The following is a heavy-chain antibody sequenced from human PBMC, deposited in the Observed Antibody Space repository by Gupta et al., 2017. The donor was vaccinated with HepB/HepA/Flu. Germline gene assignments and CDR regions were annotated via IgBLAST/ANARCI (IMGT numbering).Heavy chain of an antibody. V-gene: IGHV4-31*03. CDR2: IYYSGST. J-gene: IGHJ6*02. CDR3: ARVTLMPSDQIAVAGLGVRVYYYYGMDV. CDR1: GGSISSGGYY. D-gene: IGHD6-19*01. Sequence: QVQLQESGPGLVKPSQTLSLTCTVSGGSISSGGYYWSWIRQHPGKGPEWIGYIYYSGSTYYNPSLKSRVTIPVDTSKNQFSLKLSSVTAADTAVYYCARVTLMPSDQIAVAGLGVRVYYYYGMDVWGQGTTVTVSS.